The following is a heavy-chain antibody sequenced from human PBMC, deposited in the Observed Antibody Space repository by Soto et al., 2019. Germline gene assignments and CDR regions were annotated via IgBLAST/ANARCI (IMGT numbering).Heavy chain of an antibody. CDR2: IYHSGST. Sequence: PSETLSLTCAVSGGSISSSNWWSWVRQPPGKGLEWIGEIYHSGSTNYNPSLKSRVTISVDKSKNQFSLKLSSVTAADTAVYYCARDRWQIARKNFRGMDVWGQGTKVTVYS. V-gene: IGHV4-4*02. J-gene: IGHJ6*02. CDR1: GGSISSSNW. CDR3: ARDRWQIARKNFRGMDV.